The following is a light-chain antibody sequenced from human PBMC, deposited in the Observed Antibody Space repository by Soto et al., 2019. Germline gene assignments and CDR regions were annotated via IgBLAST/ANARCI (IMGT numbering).Light chain of an antibody. CDR3: QQYGSAPWA. J-gene: IGKJ1*01. Sequence: EIVLTQSPGTLSLSPGERATLSCRASQSVSSSYLAWDQQKPGQAPRLIIYGASSRATGIPDRFSGSGSGTDFTVTISRLEPEDCAVYYCQQYGSAPWAFGQGIKVEIK. CDR1: QSVSSSY. CDR2: GAS. V-gene: IGKV3-20*01.